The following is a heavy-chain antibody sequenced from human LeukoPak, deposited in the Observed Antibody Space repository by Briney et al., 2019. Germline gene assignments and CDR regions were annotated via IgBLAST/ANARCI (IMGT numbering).Heavy chain of an antibody. V-gene: IGHV3-15*01. Sequence: PGGSLRLSCVASGFTFSNYNMNWVRQAPGKGLEWVGRIRSKSGGGTTNYAAPVKDRFTISRDDSKNTLYLQVNSLKTEDTAVYYCTTASDSGYMEYWGQGTLVTVSS. J-gene: IGHJ4*02. CDR1: GFTFSNYN. D-gene: IGHD3-22*01. CDR2: IRSKSGGGTT. CDR3: TTASDSGYMEY.